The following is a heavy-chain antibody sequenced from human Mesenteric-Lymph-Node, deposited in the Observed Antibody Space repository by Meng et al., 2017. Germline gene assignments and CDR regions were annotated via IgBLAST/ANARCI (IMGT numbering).Heavy chain of an antibody. J-gene: IGHJ1*01. Sequence: ASVKVSCKASGYTFTSYGISWVRQAPGQGLEWMGWISAYNGNTNYAQKLQGRVTMTTDTSTSTAYMDLRSLRSDDTAVYYCARGNWYYYDSSGYHSPPQHWGQGTLVTVSS. D-gene: IGHD3-22*01. CDR2: ISAYNGNT. CDR1: GYTFTSYG. CDR3: ARGNWYYYDSSGYHSPPQH. V-gene: IGHV1-18*01.